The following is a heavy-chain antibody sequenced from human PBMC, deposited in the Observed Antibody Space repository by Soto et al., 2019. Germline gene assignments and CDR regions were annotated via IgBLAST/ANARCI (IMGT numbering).Heavy chain of an antibody. Sequence: QVQLQESGPGLVKPSETLSLTCTVSGGSISSYYWSWIRQPPGEGLEWIGDISYTGRTNYNPSLSGRVSISLARANSQFSLKLRSVTAADTDVYYCARHDDCSGGPGSAGRWFDPWGQGTLVTVSS. CDR1: GGSISSYY. D-gene: IGHD2-15*01. V-gene: IGHV4-59*08. J-gene: IGHJ5*02. CDR3: ARHDDCSGGPGSAGRWFDP. CDR2: ISYTGRT.